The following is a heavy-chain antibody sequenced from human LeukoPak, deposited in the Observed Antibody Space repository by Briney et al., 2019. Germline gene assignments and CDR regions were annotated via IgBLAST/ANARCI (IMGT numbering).Heavy chain of an antibody. Sequence: PGGSLRLSCAASGFTVSSNYMSWVRQAPGKGLEWVSALSDSGGSTYYADSVKGRFTISRDNSKNTLYLQMNSLRAEDTAVYYCARRAGAYSHPYDYWGQGTLVTVSS. J-gene: IGHJ4*02. CDR2: SDSGGST. V-gene: IGHV3-53*01. CDR3: ARRAGAYSHPYDY. CDR1: GFTVSSNY. D-gene: IGHD4/OR15-4a*01.